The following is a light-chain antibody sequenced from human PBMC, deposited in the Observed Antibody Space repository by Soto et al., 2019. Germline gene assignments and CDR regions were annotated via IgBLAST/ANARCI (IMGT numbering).Light chain of an antibody. V-gene: IGLV2-14*01. J-gene: IGLJ3*02. CDR1: SSGVGGYNY. CDR3: SSYTSSSTNWV. Sequence: QSALAQPASVSGSPGQSITISCTGTSSGVGGYNYVSWYQQHPGKAPKLMIYDVSNRPSGVSNRFSGSKSGNTASLTISGLQAEDEADYYCSSYTSSSTNWVFGGGTQLTVL. CDR2: DVS.